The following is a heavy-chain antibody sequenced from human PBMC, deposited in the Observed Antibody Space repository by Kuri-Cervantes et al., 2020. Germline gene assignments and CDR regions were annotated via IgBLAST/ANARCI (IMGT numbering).Heavy chain of an antibody. Sequence: GGSLRLSCAASGFTFDDYAMHWVRQAPGKGLEWVSGISWNSGSIGYADSVKGRFTISRDNAKNSLYLQMNSLRAEDTAVYYCARDKEVAYSSGGFYSYYYYGMDVWGQGTTVTVSS. CDR2: ISWNSGSI. D-gene: IGHD6-19*01. J-gene: IGHJ6*02. CDR1: GFTFDDYA. CDR3: ARDKEVAYSSGGFYSYYYYGMDV. V-gene: IGHV3-9*01.